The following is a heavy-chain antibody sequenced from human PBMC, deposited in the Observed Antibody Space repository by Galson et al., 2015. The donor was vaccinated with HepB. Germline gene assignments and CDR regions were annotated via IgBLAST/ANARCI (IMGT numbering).Heavy chain of an antibody. CDR2: ISAYNGNT. D-gene: IGHD3-22*01. J-gene: IGHJ4*02. CDR1: GYTFTSYG. CDR3: ARVGTYYYDSSGYSELDY. Sequence: SVKVSCKASGYTFTSYGISWVRQAPGQGLEWMGLISAYNGNTNYAQKLQGRVTMTTDTSTSTAYMELRSLRSDDTAVYYCARVGTYYYDSSGYSELDYWGQGTLVTVSS. V-gene: IGHV1-18*04.